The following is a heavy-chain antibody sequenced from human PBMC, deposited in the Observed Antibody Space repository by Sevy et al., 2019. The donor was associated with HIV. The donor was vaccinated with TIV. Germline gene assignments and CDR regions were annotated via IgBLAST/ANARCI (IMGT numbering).Heavy chain of an antibody. CDR2: IYHSGST. CDR1: GGSISSGDYY. J-gene: IGHJ5*02. D-gene: IGHD6-6*01. Sequence: SETLSLTCTVSGGSISSGDYYWNWIRQPPGKGLEWIGYIYHSGSTYYYPSLKSRVTISVDTSKNQFSLKLSSVTAADTAVYYWARVRAARPLSWFDPWGQGTLVTVSS. CDR3: ARVRAARPLSWFDP. V-gene: IGHV4-30-4*01.